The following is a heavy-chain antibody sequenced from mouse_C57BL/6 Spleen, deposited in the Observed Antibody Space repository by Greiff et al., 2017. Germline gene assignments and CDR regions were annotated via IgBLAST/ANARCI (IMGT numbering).Heavy chain of an antibody. CDR2: ILPGSGST. D-gene: IGHD1-1*01. J-gene: IGHJ1*03. Sequence: VKLMESGAELMKPGASVTLSCKATGYTFTGYWIGRLKQRPGHGLEWIGEILPGSGSTNYNETFKGTATFTADTSSNPAYMQLNRLTTEDSAIYYFARSYSSASCQGNWYFDVWGTGTTLTVSS. V-gene: IGHV1-9*01. CDR1: GYTFTGYW. CDR3: ARSYSSASCQGNWYFDV.